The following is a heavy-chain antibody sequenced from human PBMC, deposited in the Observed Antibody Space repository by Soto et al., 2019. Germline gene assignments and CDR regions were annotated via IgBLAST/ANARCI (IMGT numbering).Heavy chain of an antibody. J-gene: IGHJ6*02. V-gene: IGHV5-51*01. Sequence: PGESLKISCKGSGCSFTTYWIGWVRQMPGRGLEWVGVIYPGDSDTRYSPSFQGQVTISADRSISTAYLQWSSLKASDSAIYYCARTETAYYNFYGLDVWGQGTTVTVSS. CDR2: IYPGDSDT. CDR1: GCSFTTYW. CDR3: ARTETAYYNFYGLDV. D-gene: IGHD2-21*01.